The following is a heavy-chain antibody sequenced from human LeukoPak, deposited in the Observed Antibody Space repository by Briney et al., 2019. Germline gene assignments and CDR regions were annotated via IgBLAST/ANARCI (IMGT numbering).Heavy chain of an antibody. Sequence: PGGSLRLSCAASGFTFSSYWMSWVRQAPGKGLEWVANIKQDGSEKYYVDSVKGRFTISRDNAKNLLHLQMNSLRAEDTAVYYCARGADYSPTDFDYWGQGTLVTVSS. CDR2: IKQDGSEK. CDR1: GFTFSSYW. V-gene: IGHV3-7*01. D-gene: IGHD4-11*01. CDR3: ARGADYSPTDFDY. J-gene: IGHJ4*02.